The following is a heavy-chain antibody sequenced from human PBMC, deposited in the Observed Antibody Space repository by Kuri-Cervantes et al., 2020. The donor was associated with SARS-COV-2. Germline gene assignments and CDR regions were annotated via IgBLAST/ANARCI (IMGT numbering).Heavy chain of an antibody. V-gene: IGHV3-53*01. CDR1: GFTVNSNY. D-gene: IGHD3-3*01. J-gene: IGHJ5*02. CDR2: IYSSGST. Sequence: GESLKISCAASGFTVNSNYMSWVRQAPGKGLEWVSVIYSSGSTNYADSVKGRFTISRDNFKNTLYLQMSSLRAEDMAAYYCARGRGPGDFWSGLNWFDPWGQGTLVTVSS. CDR3: ARGRGPGDFWSGLNWFDP.